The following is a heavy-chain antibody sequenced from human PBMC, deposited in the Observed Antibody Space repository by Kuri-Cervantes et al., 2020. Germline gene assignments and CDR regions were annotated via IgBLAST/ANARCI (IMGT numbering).Heavy chain of an antibody. J-gene: IGHJ4*02. D-gene: IGHD3-10*01. V-gene: IGHV4-34*01. CDR1: GGSFSGYY. Sequence: ESLKISCAVYGGSFSGYYWSWIRQPPGKGLEWIGEINHSGSTNYNPSLKSRVTISVDTSKNQFSLKLSSVTAADTAVYYCARGRGILLWFGEFHFDYWGQGTLVTVSS. CDR3: ARGRGILLWFGEFHFDY. CDR2: INHSGST.